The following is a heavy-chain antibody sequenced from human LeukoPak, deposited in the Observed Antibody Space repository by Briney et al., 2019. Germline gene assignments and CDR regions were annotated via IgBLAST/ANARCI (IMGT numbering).Heavy chain of an antibody. V-gene: IGHV4-4*07. D-gene: IGHD5-18*01. CDR3: ARAMDMDTAMVFDY. CDR2: IYTSGST. CDR1: GGSISSYY. Sequence: SETLSLTCTVSGGSISSYYWSWIRQPAGKGLEWIGRIYTSGSTNYNPSLKSRVTISVDKSKNQFPLKLSSVTAADTAVYYCARAMDMDTAMVFDYWGQGTLVTVSS. J-gene: IGHJ4*02.